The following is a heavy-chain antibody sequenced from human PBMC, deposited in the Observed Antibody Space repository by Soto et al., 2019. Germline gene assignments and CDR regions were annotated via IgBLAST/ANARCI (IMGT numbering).Heavy chain of an antibody. CDR1: GFTFSSYG. Sequence: PGGSLRLSCAASGFTFSSYGMHWVRQAPGKGLEWVAVISYDGSNKYYADSVKGRLTISRDNSKNTLYLQMNSLRAEDTAVYYCAKDPRFLEWLSTHYYYYMDVWGKGTTVTVSS. D-gene: IGHD3-3*01. CDR3: AKDPRFLEWLSTHYYYYMDV. J-gene: IGHJ6*03. V-gene: IGHV3-30*18. CDR2: ISYDGSNK.